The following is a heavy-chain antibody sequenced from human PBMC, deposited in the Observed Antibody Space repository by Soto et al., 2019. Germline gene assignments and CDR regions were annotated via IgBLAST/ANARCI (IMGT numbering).Heavy chain of an antibody. Sequence: EVQLVESGGGLIQPGGSLRVSCAASGFPFRTYAMNWVRQAPGKGLEWVSYINHNRDTIYYADSVKGRFTISRDNAKNSLSLQMNSLRDEDTAVYYCVRDRGYTGYDLEYWGQGTRVTVSS. CDR1: GFPFRTYA. CDR3: VRDRGYTGYDLEY. J-gene: IGHJ4*02. D-gene: IGHD5-12*01. V-gene: IGHV3-48*02. CDR2: INHNRDTI.